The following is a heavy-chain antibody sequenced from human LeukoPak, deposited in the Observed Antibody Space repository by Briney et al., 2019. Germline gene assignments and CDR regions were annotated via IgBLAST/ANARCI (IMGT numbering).Heavy chain of an antibody. D-gene: IGHD5-18*01. CDR1: GGSFSGYY. CDR3: ARVGLWPTRGYFDY. Sequence: PSETLSLTCAVYGGSFSGYYWSWIRQPSGKGLEWIGEINHSGSTNYNPSLKSRVTISVDTSKNQFSLKLSSVTAADTAVYYCARVGLWPTRGYFDYWGQGTLVTVSS. J-gene: IGHJ4*02. V-gene: IGHV4-34*01. CDR2: INHSGST.